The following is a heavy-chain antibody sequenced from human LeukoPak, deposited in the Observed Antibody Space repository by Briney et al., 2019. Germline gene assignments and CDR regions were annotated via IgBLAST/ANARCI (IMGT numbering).Heavy chain of an antibody. J-gene: IGHJ4*02. V-gene: IGHV4-30-4*08. D-gene: IGHD2-2*01. CDR3: AREAKLPAAIADY. CDR1: GGSISSGDYY. CDR2: IYYSGST. Sequence: SETLSLTCTVSGGSISSGDYYWSWIRQPPGKGLEWIGYIYYSGSTYYNPSLKSRVTISVDTSKNQFSLKLSSVTAADTAVYYCAREAKLPAAIADYRGQGTLVTVSS.